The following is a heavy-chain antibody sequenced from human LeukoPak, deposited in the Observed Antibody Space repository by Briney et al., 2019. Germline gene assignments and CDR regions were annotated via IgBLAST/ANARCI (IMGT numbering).Heavy chain of an antibody. V-gene: IGHV4-34*01. CDR3: ARGRGGFAY. J-gene: IGHJ4*02. Sequence: TSETLSLTCTVSGGSISPYYWSWIRQPPGKGLEWIGEINHSGSTNYNPSLKSRVTISVDTSKNQFSLKLSSVTAADTAVYYCARGRGGFAYWGQGTLVTVSS. CDR2: INHSGST. CDR1: GGSISPYY.